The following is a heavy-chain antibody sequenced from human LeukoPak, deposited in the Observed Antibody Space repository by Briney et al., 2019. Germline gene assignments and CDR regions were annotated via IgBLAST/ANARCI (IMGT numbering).Heavy chain of an antibody. J-gene: IGHJ4*02. V-gene: IGHV3-74*01. CDR3: ISSNPSFDY. D-gene: IGHD1-14*01. CDR2: VNSDGSST. CDR1: GLTFSDYW. Sequence: GSLRLSCVASGLTFSDYWMHWVRQAPGKGLVWVSRVNSDGSSTRYADSVKGRFTISRDDAKNTLYLQMNSLRAEDTAVYYCISSNPSFDYWGQGTLVTVSS.